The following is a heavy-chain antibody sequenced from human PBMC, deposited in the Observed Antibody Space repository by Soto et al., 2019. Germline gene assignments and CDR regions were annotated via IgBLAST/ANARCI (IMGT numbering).Heavy chain of an antibody. CDR3: AHLVVAGVTYYFDY. D-gene: IGHD2-15*01. CDR1: GFSLSTSGVG. J-gene: IGHJ4*02. Sequence: QITLKESGPTLVKPTQTLTLTCTFSGFSLSTSGVGVGWIRQPPGKALEWLAFIYWDDDKRYSPSLKSRLTILKDPSKSPVVLRMTNMDPVDTATYTCAHLVVAGVTYYFDYWGQGTLVTVSS. CDR2: IYWDDDK. V-gene: IGHV2-5*02.